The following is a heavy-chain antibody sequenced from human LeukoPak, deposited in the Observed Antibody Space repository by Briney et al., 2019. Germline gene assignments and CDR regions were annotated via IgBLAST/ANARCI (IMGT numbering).Heavy chain of an antibody. CDR3: ARAPYDFWSGYYADV. CDR1: GYTFTGYY. D-gene: IGHD3-3*01. CDR2: INPNSGGT. V-gene: IGHV1-2*02. Sequence: GASVKVSCKASGYTFTGYYMHWVRQAPGQGLEWMGWINPNSGGTNYAQKFQGRVTMTRDTSISTAYMELSRLRSDDTAVYYCARAPYDFWSGYYADVWGKGTTVTVSS. J-gene: IGHJ6*04.